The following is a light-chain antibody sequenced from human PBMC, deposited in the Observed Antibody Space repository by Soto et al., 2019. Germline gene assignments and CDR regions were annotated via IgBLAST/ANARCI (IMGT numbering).Light chain of an antibody. J-gene: IGKJ2*01. CDR1: QSLAYSDGNTY. Sequence: DVVMTQSPLSLPVTLGQPASISCRSSQSLAYSDGNTYLNWFQQRPGQSPRRLIYKVSNRDSGVPDRFSGSGSGTDFTLKISRVEAEDVGVYYCMLGTHRPPSTFGQGTKLEIK. CDR2: KVS. V-gene: IGKV2-30*01. CDR3: MLGTHRPPST.